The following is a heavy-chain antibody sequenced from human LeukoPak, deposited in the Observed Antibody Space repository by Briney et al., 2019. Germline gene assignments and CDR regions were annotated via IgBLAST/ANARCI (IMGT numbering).Heavy chain of an antibody. CDR1: GYTFTGFC. J-gene: IGHJ1*01. CDR3: ARDLDNYSGSGSYYNGDPLFQH. Sequence: ASVKVSCKASGYTFTGFCIHWVRQAPGQGLEWMGWLNPNSGGTNYAQNFQVRVTMTRDTSISTGYMELSRLRSDDTAVYYCARDLDNYSGSGSYYNGDPLFQHWGQGTLVTVSS. CDR2: LNPNSGGT. D-gene: IGHD3-10*01. V-gene: IGHV1-2*02.